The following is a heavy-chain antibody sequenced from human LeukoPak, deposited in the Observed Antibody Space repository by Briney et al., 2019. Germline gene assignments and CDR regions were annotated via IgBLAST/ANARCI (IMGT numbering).Heavy chain of an antibody. CDR3: ASEHVAVPGEN. V-gene: IGHV3-7*01. Sequence: GGSLRLSCAASGFTFTRYWMSWARQAPGKGLEWVANIKQDGSEKYYVDSVKGRFTISRDNAKNSLYLQMNSLRDEDTAVYYCASEHVAVPGENWGQGTLVTVSS. J-gene: IGHJ4*02. D-gene: IGHD6-19*01. CDR1: GFTFTRYW. CDR2: IKQDGSEK.